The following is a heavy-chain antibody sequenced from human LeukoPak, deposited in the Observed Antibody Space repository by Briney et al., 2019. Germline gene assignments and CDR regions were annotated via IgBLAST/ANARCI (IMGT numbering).Heavy chain of an antibody. D-gene: IGHD1-26*01. CDR2: INSDGSST. V-gene: IGHV3-74*01. CDR3: ARDRDSGSSEGGWYYYGMDV. Sequence: GGSLRLSCAASGFTFNSYAMSWFRQAPGKGLVWVSRINSDGSSTSYADSVKGRFTISRDNAKKMLYLQMNSLRAEDTAVYYCARDRDSGSSEGGWYYYGMDVWGQGTTVTVSS. J-gene: IGHJ6*02. CDR1: GFTFNSYA.